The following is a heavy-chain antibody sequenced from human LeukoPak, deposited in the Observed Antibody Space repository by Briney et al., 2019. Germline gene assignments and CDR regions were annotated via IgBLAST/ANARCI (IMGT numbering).Heavy chain of an antibody. CDR3: ARTVTTWEKLDY. Sequence: GRSLRLSCAASGFTFSSYGMHWVRQAPGKGLEWVAVISYDGSNKYYADSVKGRFTISRDNSKNTLYLQMNSLRSEDTAVYYCARTVTTWEKLDYWGQGTLVTVSS. CDR1: GFTFSSYG. J-gene: IGHJ4*02. V-gene: IGHV3-30*03. D-gene: IGHD4-17*01. CDR2: ISYDGSNK.